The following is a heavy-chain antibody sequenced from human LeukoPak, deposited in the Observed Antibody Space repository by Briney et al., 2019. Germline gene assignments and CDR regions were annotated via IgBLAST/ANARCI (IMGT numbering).Heavy chain of an antibody. CDR1: GFTFRSYS. CDR3: ARGDFGGWFDY. Sequence: GGSLRLSCAASGFTFRSYSMNWVRQAPGKGLEWVSSISSSSSYIYYADSVKGRFTISRDNAKNSLYLQMNSLRAEDTAVYYCARGDFGGWFDYWGQGTLVTVSS. D-gene: IGHD4-23*01. V-gene: IGHV3-21*01. CDR2: ISSSSSYI. J-gene: IGHJ4*02.